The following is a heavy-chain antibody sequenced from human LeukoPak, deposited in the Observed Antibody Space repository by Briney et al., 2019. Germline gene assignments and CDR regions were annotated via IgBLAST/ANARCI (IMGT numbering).Heavy chain of an antibody. CDR2: IYTSGST. D-gene: IGHD3-22*01. V-gene: IGHV4-4*09. Sequence: SETLSLTCTVSGGSISSYYWSWIRQPPGKGLEWIGYIYTSGSTNYNPSLKSRVTISVDTSKNQFSLKLSSVTAADTAVYYCARGYYDSGGYTWGQGTLDTVSS. J-gene: IGHJ5*02. CDR1: GGSISSYY. CDR3: ARGYYDSGGYT.